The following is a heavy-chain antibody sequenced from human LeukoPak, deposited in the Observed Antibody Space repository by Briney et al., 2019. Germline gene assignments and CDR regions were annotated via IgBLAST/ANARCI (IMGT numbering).Heavy chain of an antibody. CDR3: AKDQGAMVIEFDY. Sequence: GGSLRLSCAASGFTFSSYAMSWVRQAPGKGLEWVSAISGSGGSTYYADSVEGRFTISRDNSKNTLYLQMNSLRAEDTAVYYCAKDQGAMVIEFDYWGQGTLVTVSS. D-gene: IGHD5-18*01. V-gene: IGHV3-23*01. J-gene: IGHJ4*02. CDR1: GFTFSSYA. CDR2: ISGSGGST.